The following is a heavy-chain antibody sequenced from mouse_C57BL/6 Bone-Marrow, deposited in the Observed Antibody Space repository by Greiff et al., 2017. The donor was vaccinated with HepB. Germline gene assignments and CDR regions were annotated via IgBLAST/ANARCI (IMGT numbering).Heavy chain of an antibody. CDR1: GYSITSGYY. J-gene: IGHJ3*01. CDR3: AREPVVAEGFAY. D-gene: IGHD1-1*01. V-gene: IGHV3-6*01. CDR2: ISYDGSN. Sequence: EVQLQESGPGLVKPSQSLSLTCSVTGYSITSGYYWNWIRQFPGNKLEWMGYISYDGSNNYNPSLKNRISITRDTSKNQFFLKLNSVTTEDTATYYCAREPVVAEGFAYWGQGTLVTVSA.